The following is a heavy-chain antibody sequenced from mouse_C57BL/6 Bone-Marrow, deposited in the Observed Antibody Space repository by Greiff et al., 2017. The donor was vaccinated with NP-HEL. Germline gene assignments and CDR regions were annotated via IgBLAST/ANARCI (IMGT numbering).Heavy chain of an antibody. CDR2: IYPGDGDT. Sequence: VQLQQSGAELVKPGASVKISCKASGYAFSSYWMNWVKQRPGKGLEWIGQIYPGDGDTNYNGKFKGKATLTADKSSSTAYMQRSSLTSEDSAVYFCARRGGGDWSWFAYWGQGTLVTVSA. D-gene: IGHD3-3*01. V-gene: IGHV1-80*01. J-gene: IGHJ3*01. CDR3: ARRGGGDWSWFAY. CDR1: GYAFSSYW.